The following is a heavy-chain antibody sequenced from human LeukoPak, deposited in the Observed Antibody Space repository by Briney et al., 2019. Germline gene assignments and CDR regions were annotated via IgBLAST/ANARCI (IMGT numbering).Heavy chain of an antibody. V-gene: IGHV4-39*07. CDR1: GGSISSSSYY. Sequence: SETLSLTCTVSGGSISSSSYYWGWIRQPPGKGLEWIGSIYYSGSTYYNPSLKSRVTISVDTSKNQFSLKLSSVTAADTAVYYCARYLYDSSGYYGVWFDHWGQGTLVTVSS. CDR3: ARYLYDSSGYYGVWFDH. J-gene: IGHJ5*02. D-gene: IGHD3-22*01. CDR2: IYYSGST.